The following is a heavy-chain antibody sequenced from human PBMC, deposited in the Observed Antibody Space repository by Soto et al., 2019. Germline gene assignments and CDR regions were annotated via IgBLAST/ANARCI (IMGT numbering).Heavy chain of an antibody. CDR3: VKYTVTEDLGES. D-gene: IGHD3-16*01. J-gene: IGHJ5*02. V-gene: IGHV3-23*01. Sequence: EVQLLESGGDVVRPGGSLRLSCAASGFTFSSYAMGWVRQAPGKGLEWVAGVSRAGTYTFYADSVRGRFSISRDNSRNTVDLYMNAPRGDDTAVYFCVKYTVTEDLGESWGQETLVSVSS. CDR2: VSRAGTYT. CDR1: GFTFSSYA.